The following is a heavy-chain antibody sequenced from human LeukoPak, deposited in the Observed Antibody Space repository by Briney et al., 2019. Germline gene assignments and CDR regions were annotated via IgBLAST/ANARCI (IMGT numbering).Heavy chain of an antibody. CDR1: GGSFSGYY. J-gene: IGHJ6*02. Sequence: SETLSLTCAVYGGSFSGYYWSWIRQPPGKGLEWIGEINHSGSTNYDPSLKSRVTISVDTSKNQFSLKLSSVTAADTAVYYCATRPGCSSTSCPRPYYYYGMDVWGQGTTVTVSS. D-gene: IGHD2-2*01. CDR2: INHSGST. V-gene: IGHV4-34*01. CDR3: ATRPGCSSTSCPRPYYYYGMDV.